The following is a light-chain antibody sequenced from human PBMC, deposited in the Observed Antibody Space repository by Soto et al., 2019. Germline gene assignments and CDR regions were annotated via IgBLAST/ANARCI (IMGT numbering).Light chain of an antibody. Sequence: DIQMTQSPSSLSASVGDRVTITCRASQTIIRYLNWYQQKPGRAPNLLIYAASSLQSGVPSRFSGSGSGTDFTITISSLQPEDFATYYCQQSYSTLFTFGPGTKVDIK. J-gene: IGKJ3*01. CDR3: QQSYSTLFT. V-gene: IGKV1-39*01. CDR1: QTIIRY. CDR2: AAS.